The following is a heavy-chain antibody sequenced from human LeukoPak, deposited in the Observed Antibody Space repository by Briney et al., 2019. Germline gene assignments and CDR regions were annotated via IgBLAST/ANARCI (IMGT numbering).Heavy chain of an antibody. V-gene: IGHV3-23*01. CDR2: ISGSGGST. CDR1: GFTFSSYA. D-gene: IGHD1-26*01. J-gene: IGHJ4*02. Sequence: GRSLRLSCAASGFTFSSYAMSWVRQAPGKGLEWVSAISGSGGSTYYADSVKGRFTISRDNSKNTLYLQMNSLRREDTAVFSCARERSSGSYYDYWGQGTLVTVSS. CDR3: ARERSSGSYYDY.